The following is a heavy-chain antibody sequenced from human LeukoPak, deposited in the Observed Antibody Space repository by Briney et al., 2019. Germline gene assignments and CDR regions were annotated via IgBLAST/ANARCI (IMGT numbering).Heavy chain of an antibody. CDR3: ARGGAARLHFQN. J-gene: IGHJ1*01. D-gene: IGHD6-6*01. V-gene: IGHV4-61*01. Sequence: SETLSLTCTVSGGSVSSTSYYWSWIRQPPGKGLEWIGYIYHSGSTNYNPSLQSRVTISVDTSKNQFSLNLNSVTAADTAVYYCARGGAARLHFQNWGQGTLVTVSS. CDR2: IYHSGST. CDR1: GGSVSSTSYY.